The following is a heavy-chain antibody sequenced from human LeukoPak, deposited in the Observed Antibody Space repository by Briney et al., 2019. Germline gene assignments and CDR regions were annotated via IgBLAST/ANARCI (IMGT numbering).Heavy chain of an antibody. Sequence: PGGSLRLSCAASGFTFSSYAMSWVRQAPGKGLEWVSAISGSGGSTYYADSVKGRFTISRDNSKNTLYLQMNSLRAEDTAVYYCAKDQAPYYYDSSGYYCYLDYWGQGTLVTVSS. D-gene: IGHD3-22*01. CDR3: AKDQAPYYYDSSGYYCYLDY. J-gene: IGHJ4*02. V-gene: IGHV3-23*01. CDR1: GFTFSSYA. CDR2: ISGSGGST.